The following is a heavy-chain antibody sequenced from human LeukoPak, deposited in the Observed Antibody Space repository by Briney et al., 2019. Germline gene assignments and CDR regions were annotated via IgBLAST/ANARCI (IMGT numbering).Heavy chain of an antibody. V-gene: IGHV3-13*04. CDR1: GXTFRSYD. D-gene: IGHD3-9*01. Sequence: PGGSLRLSCVASGXTFRSYDMFWVRQPTGKGLEWVSGIGTAGDTNYADSVKGRFTISRENAKNSLYLQMNSLRAGDTAVYYCARGSSYDILSRYYGMDVWGQGTTVTVSS. J-gene: IGHJ6*02. CDR2: IGTAGDT. CDR3: ARGSSYDILSRYYGMDV.